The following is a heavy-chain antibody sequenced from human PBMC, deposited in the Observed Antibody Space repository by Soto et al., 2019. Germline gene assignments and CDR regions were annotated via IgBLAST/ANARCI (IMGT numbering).Heavy chain of an antibody. V-gene: IGHV3-33*01. D-gene: IGHD3-22*01. Sequence: GSLRLSCAASGFTFSSYGMHWVRQAPGKGLEWVAVIWYDGSNKYYADSVKGRFTISRDNSKNTLYLQMNSLRAEDTAVYYCARGTGYYGSSGYYYYWGQGTLVTVS. CDR1: GFTFSSYG. J-gene: IGHJ4*02. CDR3: ARGTGYYGSSGYYYY. CDR2: IWYDGSNK.